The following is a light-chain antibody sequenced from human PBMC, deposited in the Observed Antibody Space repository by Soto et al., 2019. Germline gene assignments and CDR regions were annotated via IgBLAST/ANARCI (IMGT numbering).Light chain of an antibody. CDR3: QQRSNWPPVIT. Sequence: EIVLTQSPATLSLSPGERATLSCRASQSVTTFLAWYQQKPDQAPRLLIYDASTRATGIPARFSGSGSGTDFTLTISSLELEDFAVYYCQQRSNWPPVITFGGGTKVEIK. CDR1: QSVTTF. CDR2: DAS. V-gene: IGKV3-11*01. J-gene: IGKJ4*01.